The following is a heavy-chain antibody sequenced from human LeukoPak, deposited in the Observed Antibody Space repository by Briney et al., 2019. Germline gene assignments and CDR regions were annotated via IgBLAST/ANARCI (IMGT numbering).Heavy chain of an antibody. J-gene: IGHJ4*02. CDR3: AARDGYSYDY. CDR2: VYYSGSI. Sequence: SETLSLTCTVSGGSISSYYWSWIRQPPGKGLEWIGYVYYSGSINYNPSLKSRVTISLDTSKSQFSLKVSSVTAADTAVYYCAARDGYSYDYWGQGTLVTVSS. D-gene: IGHD5-24*01. V-gene: IGHV4-59*01. CDR1: GGSISSYY.